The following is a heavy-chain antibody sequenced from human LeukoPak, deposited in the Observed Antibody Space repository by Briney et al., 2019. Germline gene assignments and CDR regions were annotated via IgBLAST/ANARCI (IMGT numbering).Heavy chain of an antibody. Sequence: SEALSLTFAVYGGSFSGYYWSWIRQPPGKGLEWIGEINHSGSTNYNPSLKSRVTISVDTSKNQLSLKLRSVTPADTAVYYCARPSGYSYGLNWFDPWGQGTVVTVSS. CDR2: INHSGST. CDR3: ARPSGYSYGLNWFDP. J-gene: IGHJ5*02. D-gene: IGHD5-18*01. V-gene: IGHV4-34*01. CDR1: GGSFSGYY.